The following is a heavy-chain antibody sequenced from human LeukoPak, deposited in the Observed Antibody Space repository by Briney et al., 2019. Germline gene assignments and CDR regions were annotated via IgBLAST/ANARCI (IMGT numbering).Heavy chain of an antibody. CDR1: GFTFSSYK. J-gene: IGHJ6*03. V-gene: IGHV3-48*01. D-gene: IGHD2-15*01. CDR3: AKVAEVGAAGYYYYMDV. Sequence: PGGSLRLSCAASGFTFSSYKMNWVRQAPGKGLEWISYISGSSSSIYYADSVKGRFTISRDSSKNTLYLQMNGLRAEDTAVYYCAKVAEVGAAGYYYYMDVWGKGTTVTISS. CDR2: ISGSSSSI.